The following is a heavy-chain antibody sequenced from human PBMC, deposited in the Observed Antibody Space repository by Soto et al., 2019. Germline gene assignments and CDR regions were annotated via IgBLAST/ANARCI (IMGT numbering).Heavy chain of an antibody. J-gene: IGHJ4*02. D-gene: IGHD3-10*01. CDR1: GGSFSGYY. CDR3: ARGRVAAGGVRGVMHY. Sequence: SETLSLTCAVYGGSFSGYYWSWIRQPPGKGLEWIGEINHSGSTNYNPSLKSRVTISVDTSKNQFSLKLSSVTAADTAVYYCARGRVAAGGVRGVMHYWGQGTLVTVSS. CDR2: INHSGST. V-gene: IGHV4-34*01.